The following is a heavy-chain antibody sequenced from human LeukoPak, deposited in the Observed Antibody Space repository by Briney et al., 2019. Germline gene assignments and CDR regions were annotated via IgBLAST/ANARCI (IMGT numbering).Heavy chain of an antibody. CDR1: GFTFSSYW. CDR3: ARARVTGTKHLDV. D-gene: IGHD1-20*01. V-gene: IGHV3-74*03. J-gene: IGHJ6*04. Sequence: GGSLRLSCAASGFTFSSYWMHWVRQAPGKGLVWVSRINSDGSSITYADSVKGRFTISRDNAKSSLSLQMNSLRAEDTALYYCARARVTGTKHLDVWGKGTTVTVSS. CDR2: INSDGSSI.